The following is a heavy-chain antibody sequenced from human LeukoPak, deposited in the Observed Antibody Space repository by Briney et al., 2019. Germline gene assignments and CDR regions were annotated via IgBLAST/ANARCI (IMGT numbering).Heavy chain of an antibody. Sequence: GGSLRLSCVASGFTFSDKWMSWVRQAPGKGPEWVASIKKDGSQKYYVDSVKGRFTISRDDAQNSLYLQMNSLRVEDTAIYSCARVGWELLNLHFDPWGQGTLVTVSS. CDR2: IKKDGSQK. CDR3: ARVGWELLNLHFDP. J-gene: IGHJ5*02. CDR1: GFTFSDKW. D-gene: IGHD1-26*01. V-gene: IGHV3-7*03.